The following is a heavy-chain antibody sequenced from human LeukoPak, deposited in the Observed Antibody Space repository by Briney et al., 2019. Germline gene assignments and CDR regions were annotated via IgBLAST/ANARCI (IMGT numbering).Heavy chain of an antibody. CDR1: GGSISSSSYY. Sequence: PSETLSLTRTVSGGSISSSSYYWGWIRQPPGKGLGWIGSIYYSGSTYYNPSLKSRVTISVDTSKNQFSLKLSSVTAADTAVYYCASLYGQYYYCLDVWGKGTTVTVSS. D-gene: IGHD2/OR15-2a*01. V-gene: IGHV4-39*01. J-gene: IGHJ6*03. CDR3: ASLYGQYYYCLDV. CDR2: IYYSGST.